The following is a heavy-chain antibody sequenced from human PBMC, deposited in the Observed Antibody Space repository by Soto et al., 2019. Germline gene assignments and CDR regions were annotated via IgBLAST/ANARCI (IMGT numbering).Heavy chain of an antibody. CDR2: ISSSGST. D-gene: IGHD2-21*02. CDR1: GDSIGGVGY. J-gene: IGHJ5*02. CDR3: ARSGVTGIVIPSHWFDP. V-gene: IGHV4-31*03. Sequence: SETLSLTCTVSGDSIGGVGYWSWIRQFPGRGLEWIGCISSSGSTYYNPALNNRISLSLDTSQNQFSPKLLSVTAADTAIYYCARSGVTGIVIPSHWFDPWGQGTLVTVSS.